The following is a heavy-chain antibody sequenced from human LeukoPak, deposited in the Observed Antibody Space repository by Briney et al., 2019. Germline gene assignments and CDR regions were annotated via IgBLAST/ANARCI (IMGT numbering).Heavy chain of an antibody. D-gene: IGHD6-13*01. V-gene: IGHV3-48*03. CDR1: GFAFSSYE. J-gene: IGHJ4*02. Sequence: GRSLRLSCAASGFAFSSYEMNWVRQAPGEGLEWVSYISTSGRNIYYADSVKGRFTISRDNAKNSVYLQMNSLRAEDTAVYYCARETAAAFFDYWGQGTLVTVSS. CDR2: ISTSGRNI. CDR3: ARETAAAFFDY.